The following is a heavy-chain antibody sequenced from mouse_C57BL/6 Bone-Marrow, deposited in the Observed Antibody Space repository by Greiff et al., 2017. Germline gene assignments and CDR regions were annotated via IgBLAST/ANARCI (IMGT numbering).Heavy chain of an antibody. D-gene: IGHD1-1*01. J-gene: IGHJ2*01. CDR1: GYAFSSYW. CDR2: IYPGDGDT. V-gene: IGHV1-80*01. Sequence: VQLQQSGAELVKPGASVKISCKASGYAFSSYWMNWVKQRPGKGLEWIGQIYPGDGDTNYNGKFKGKATLTADKSSSTAYMQLSSLTSEDSAVYFCARGGDYYGSSPFYFDYWGQGTTLTVSS. CDR3: ARGGDYYGSSPFYFDY.